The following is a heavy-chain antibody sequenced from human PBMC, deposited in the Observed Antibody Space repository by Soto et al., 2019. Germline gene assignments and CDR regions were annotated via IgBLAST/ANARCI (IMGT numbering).Heavy chain of an antibody. CDR3: AKDPGYDFWSGYYTG. D-gene: IGHD3-3*01. CDR2: ISYDGSNK. CDR1: GFPFSSYG. V-gene: IGHV3-30*18. Sequence: GGSLSLSCAASGFPFSSYGMHWVRQDPGKGLEWVAVISYDGSNKYYADSVKGRFTISRDNSKNTLYLQMNSLRAEDTAVYYCAKDPGYDFWSGYYTGWGQGTLVTSPQ. J-gene: IGHJ4*02.